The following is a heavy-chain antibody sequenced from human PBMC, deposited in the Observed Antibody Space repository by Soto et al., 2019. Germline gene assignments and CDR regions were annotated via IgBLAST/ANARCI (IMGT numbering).Heavy chain of an antibody. D-gene: IGHD3-22*01. CDR3: ARETYYYDTSGYYPYYFDY. V-gene: IGHV3-21*01. Sequence: PGGSLRLSCAASGFIFSSYSMNWVRQAPGKGLEWVSSISSSSSYIYYADSVKGRLTISRDNAKNSLYLQMNSLRAEDTAMYYCARETYYYDTSGYYPYYFDYWGQGTLVTVSS. J-gene: IGHJ4*02. CDR1: GFIFSSYS. CDR2: ISSSSSYI.